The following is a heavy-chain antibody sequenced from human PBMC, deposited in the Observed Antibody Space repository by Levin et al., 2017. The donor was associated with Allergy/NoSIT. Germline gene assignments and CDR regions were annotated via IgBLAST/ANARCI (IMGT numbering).Heavy chain of an antibody. CDR3: ARGGRITGTTGA. V-gene: IGHV3-21*01. J-gene: IGHJ5*02. CDR2: ISTSSNYI. Sequence: SGGSLRLSCAASGFTFSSYSMNWVRQAPGQGLEWVSSISTSSNYIYYADSVKGRFTISRDNAKNSLYLQMNSLRAEDTAVYYCARGGRITGTTGAWGQGTLVAVSS. CDR1: GFTFSSYS. D-gene: IGHD1-7*01.